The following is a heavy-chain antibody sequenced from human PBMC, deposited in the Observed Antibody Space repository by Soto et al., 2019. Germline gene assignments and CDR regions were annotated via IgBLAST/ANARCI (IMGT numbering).Heavy chain of an antibody. V-gene: IGHV4-30-2*01. Sequence: PSETLSLTCAVSGGSTSSGGYSCNWIRQPPGKGLEWIGYIYHSGSTYYNPSLKSRVTISVDRSKNQFSLKLSSVTAADTAVYYCARGWGSGWLEFFDSWGQGALVTVSS. D-gene: IGHD6-19*01. CDR3: ARGWGSGWLEFFDS. CDR2: IYHSGST. J-gene: IGHJ4*02. CDR1: GGSTSSGGYS.